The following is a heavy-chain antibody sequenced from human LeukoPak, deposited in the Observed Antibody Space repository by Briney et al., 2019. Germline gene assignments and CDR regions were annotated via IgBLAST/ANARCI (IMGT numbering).Heavy chain of an antibody. CDR2: IYYSGST. CDR3: ARPRGEDFWTVMGAFDI. CDR1: GGSISSSSYY. D-gene: IGHD3/OR15-3a*01. V-gene: IGHV4-39*01. Sequence: SETLSLTCTVSGGSISSSSYYWGWIRQPPGKGLEWIGSIYYSGSTNYNPSLKSRCTISVGTSKNQFSLKLSSVTAADTAVYYCARPRGEDFWTVMGAFDIWGQGTMVTVSS. J-gene: IGHJ3*02.